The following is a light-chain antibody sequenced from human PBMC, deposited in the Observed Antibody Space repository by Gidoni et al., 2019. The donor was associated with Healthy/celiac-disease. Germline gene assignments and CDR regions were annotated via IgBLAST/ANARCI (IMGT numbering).Light chain of an antibody. V-gene: IGLV3-1*01. CDR1: NLVDNY. J-gene: IGLJ1*01. CDR3: QAWDSSTASYV. Sequence: SYELTQPPSVSVSPGQTASITCSGDNLVDNYACWYQQKPGQSPVLVIYQDSKRPSGIPERFSGSNSGNTATLTISGTQAMDEADYYCQAWDSSTASYVFGTGTKVTVL. CDR2: QDS.